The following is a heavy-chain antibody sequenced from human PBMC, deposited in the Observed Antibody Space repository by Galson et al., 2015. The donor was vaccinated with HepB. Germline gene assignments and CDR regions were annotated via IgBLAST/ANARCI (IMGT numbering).Heavy chain of an antibody. V-gene: IGHV1-2*02. CDR1: GYTFTGYY. CDR2: INPNSGGI. Sequence: SVKVSCKASGYTFTGYYMHWVRQAPGQGLEWMGWINPNSGGINYAQKFQGRVTMTRDTSISTAYMELSRLRSDDTAVYYCASPSQYQLLDFDYWGQGTLVTVSS. J-gene: IGHJ4*02. CDR3: ASPSQYQLLDFDY. D-gene: IGHD2-2*01.